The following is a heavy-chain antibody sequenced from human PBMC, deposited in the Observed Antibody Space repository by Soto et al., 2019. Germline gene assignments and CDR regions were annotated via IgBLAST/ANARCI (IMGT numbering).Heavy chain of an antibody. CDR1: GYSFTNYW. D-gene: IGHD3-9*01. CDR2: IYVGDSNT. V-gene: IGHV5-51*01. CDR3: ARGGTDGYRHFVY. J-gene: IGHJ4*02. Sequence: GESLKISCKGSGYSFTNYWIGWVRQMPGKGLEWMGIIYVGDSNTRYSPSFHRQVTISADMSISTAYLQWSSLKAFDTAMYFCARGGTDGYRHFVYWGQGTLFTVPQ.